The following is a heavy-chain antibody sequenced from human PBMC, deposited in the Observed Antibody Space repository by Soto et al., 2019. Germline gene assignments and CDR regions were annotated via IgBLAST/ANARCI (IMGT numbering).Heavy chain of an antibody. D-gene: IGHD3-9*01. J-gene: IGHJ4*02. CDR1: GFTFNNYA. Sequence: GGSLRLSCAASGFTFNNYALNWVRQAPGKGLEWVSTISKSGDNTHYSESVKGRFTISRDNSKNTLYLQMNSLRAEDTALYYCARDPSTGYADYWGQGTLGTVSS. CDR3: ARDPSTGYADY. V-gene: IGHV3-23*01. CDR2: ISKSGDNT.